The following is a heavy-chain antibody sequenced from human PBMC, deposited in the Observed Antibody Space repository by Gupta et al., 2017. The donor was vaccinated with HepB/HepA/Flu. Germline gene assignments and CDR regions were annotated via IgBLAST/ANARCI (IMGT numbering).Heavy chain of an antibody. J-gene: IGHJ4*02. D-gene: IGHD6-19*01. Sequence: EVQLVESWGGLVQPGRSLRLSCAASGFTFDDYAMRWVRQAPGKGLEGGSGISWNSGRIGYADSGKGRFTISRENAKNSLYRQMKSMRAEETALYYCAKAATGYSSGHPHDGGQGTLVTVSS. CDR1: GFTFDDYA. CDR2: ISWNSGRI. V-gene: IGHV3-9*01. CDR3: AKAATGYSSGHPHD.